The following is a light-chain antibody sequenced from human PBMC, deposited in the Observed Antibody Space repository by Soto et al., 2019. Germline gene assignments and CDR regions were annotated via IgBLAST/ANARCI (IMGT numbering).Light chain of an antibody. Sequence: DIQMTQSPSTLSGSVGDRGTITCRASQTISSWLAWYQQKPGKAPKLLIYKASTLKSGVPSRFSGSGSGTEFTLTISSLQPDDFATYYCQHYNSYSEAFGQGTTVDIK. CDR3: QHYNSYSEA. CDR1: QTISSW. CDR2: KAS. J-gene: IGKJ1*01. V-gene: IGKV1-5*03.